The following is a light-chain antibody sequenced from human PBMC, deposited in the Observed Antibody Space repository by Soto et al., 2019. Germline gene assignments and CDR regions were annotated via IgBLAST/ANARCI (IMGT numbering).Light chain of an antibody. J-gene: IGKJ1*01. V-gene: IGKV4-1*01. CDR3: QQYYSTPPRT. CDR1: QSVLYSSNNKNY. CDR2: WAS. Sequence: DIVMTQSPDSLAVSLGERATINCKSSQSVLYSSNNKNYLAWYQQKPGQPPKLLIYWASTRESGVPDRFSGSGSWTDFTLTISSLQAEDVAVYYCQQYYSTPPRTFGQETKVEI.